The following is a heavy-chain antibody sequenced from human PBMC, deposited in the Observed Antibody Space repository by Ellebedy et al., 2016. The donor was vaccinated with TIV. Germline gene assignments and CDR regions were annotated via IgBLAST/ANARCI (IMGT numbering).Heavy chain of an antibody. CDR2: IRGSGGST. Sequence: PGGSLRLSCAASGFSFSSYDMSWVRQAPGKGLEWVSAIRGSGGSTFYADSVKGRFTISRDNSKNTLYLQMNSLRAKDTAVYYCTKSSLVGATYSSDYWGQGTLVTVSS. CDR1: GFSFSSYD. V-gene: IGHV3-23*01. D-gene: IGHD1-26*01. J-gene: IGHJ4*02. CDR3: TKSSLVGATYSSDY.